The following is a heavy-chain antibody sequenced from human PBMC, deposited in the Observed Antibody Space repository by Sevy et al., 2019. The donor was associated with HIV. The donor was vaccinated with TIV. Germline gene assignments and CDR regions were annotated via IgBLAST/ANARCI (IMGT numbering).Heavy chain of an antibody. D-gene: IGHD5-12*01. CDR1: GFTFSSYA. CDR3: AKGIRYSGYETDY. CDR2: ISGSGIST. J-gene: IGHJ4*02. V-gene: IGHV3-23*01. Sequence: GGCLRLSCAASGFTFSSYAMSWVRQAPGKGLEWVSAISGSGISTYYADSVKGRFTISRDNSKNTLYLQMNNLRVEDTAVFYCAKGIRYSGYETDYWGQGTLVTVSS.